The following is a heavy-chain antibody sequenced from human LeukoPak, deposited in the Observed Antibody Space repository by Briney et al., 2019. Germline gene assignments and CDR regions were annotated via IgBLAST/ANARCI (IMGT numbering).Heavy chain of an antibody. Sequence: GGSLRLSCAASGFTFSSYGMHWVRQAPGKGLEWVAVISYDGSNKYYADSVKGRFTISRDNSKNTLYLQMNSLRAEDTAVYYCAKERWLVSQRHSYYGMDVWGKGTTVTASS. CDR2: ISYDGSNK. CDR1: GFTFSSYG. CDR3: AKERWLVSQRHSYYGMDV. D-gene: IGHD6-19*01. V-gene: IGHV3-30*18. J-gene: IGHJ6*04.